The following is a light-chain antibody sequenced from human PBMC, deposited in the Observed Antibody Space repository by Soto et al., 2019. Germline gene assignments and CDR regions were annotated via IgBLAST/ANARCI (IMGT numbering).Light chain of an antibody. CDR2: AAS. Sequence: AIRMTQSPSSLSASTGDRVTITCRASQGISSYLAWYQQKPGKAPKLLIYAASTLQSGVPSRFSGSGSGTEFTLTISSLQSEDFTVYYCQQYNMWPLTFGQGTNVDI. J-gene: IGKJ1*01. V-gene: IGKV1-8*01. CDR1: QGISSY. CDR3: QQYNMWPLT.